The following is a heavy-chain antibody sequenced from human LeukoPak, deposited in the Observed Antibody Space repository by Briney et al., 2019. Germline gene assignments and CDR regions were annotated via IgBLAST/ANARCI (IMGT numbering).Heavy chain of an antibody. CDR2: IRDDGSFK. V-gene: IGHV3-30*02. J-gene: IGHJ3*01. CDR3: AKGISTISLIVAIFDAFDV. Sequence: GGSLRLSCVASGFTFSNYGMHWVRQAPGKGLEWMAFIRDDGSFKYYSDSVKGRLTISRDNSKNTLYLEMNSLRAEDTATYYCAKGISTISLIVAIFDAFDVRGQGAMVTVSS. D-gene: IGHD3-22*01. CDR1: GFTFSNYG.